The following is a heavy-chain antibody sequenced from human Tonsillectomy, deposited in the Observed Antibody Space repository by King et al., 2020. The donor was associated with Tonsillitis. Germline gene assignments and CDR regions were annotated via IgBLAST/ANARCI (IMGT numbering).Heavy chain of an antibody. Sequence: QLVQSGAEVRKPGSSVKVSCKASGGTVSSYAISWVRQAPGQGLEWMGRIIPMLGVTSYAQKFQGRVTITADKSTSTAYMELSSLRSEDTAVYYCARRLGYYDIGVYPGGDAFDIWGQGTMVTVSS. CDR3: ARRLGYYDIGVYPGGDAFDI. CDR2: IIPMLGVT. CDR1: GGTVSSYA. V-gene: IGHV1-69*04. D-gene: IGHD3-22*01. J-gene: IGHJ3*02.